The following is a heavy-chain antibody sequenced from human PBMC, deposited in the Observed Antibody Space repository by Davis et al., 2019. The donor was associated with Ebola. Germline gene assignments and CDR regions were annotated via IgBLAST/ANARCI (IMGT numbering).Heavy chain of an antibody. V-gene: IGHV3-23*01. CDR1: GFTFSNYA. CDR2: ISESGGST. D-gene: IGHD2-21*02. CDR3: AKVPVEVADEYFQH. Sequence: GESLKISCVVSGFTFSNYAVSWVRQAPGKGMEWVSAISESGGSTNYADSVKGRFTISRDNSKNTVFLQMDSLGDQDTALYFCAKVPVEVADEYFQHWGQGTLVTVSP. J-gene: IGHJ1*01.